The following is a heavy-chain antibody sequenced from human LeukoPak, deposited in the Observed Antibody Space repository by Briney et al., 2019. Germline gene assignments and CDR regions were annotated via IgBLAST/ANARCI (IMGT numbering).Heavy chain of an antibody. V-gene: IGHV3-48*01. D-gene: IGHD6-6*01. Sequence: GGSLRLSCVASGFTFSSYSMNWVRQAPGKGLEWVSYISSSSSTIYYADSVKGRFTISRDNAKNSLYLQMNSLRAEDTAVYYCARDQRVAGSIAVDYWGQGTLVTVSS. CDR2: ISSSSSTI. CDR3: ARDQRVAGSIAVDY. J-gene: IGHJ4*02. CDR1: GFTFSSYS.